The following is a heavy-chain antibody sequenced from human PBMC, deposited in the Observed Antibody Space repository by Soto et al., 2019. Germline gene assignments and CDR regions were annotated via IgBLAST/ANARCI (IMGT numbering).Heavy chain of an antibody. J-gene: IGHJ6*01. CDR3: ASEGDCYGETGGYNLLAIAV. CDR2: IIPIFGTA. CDR1: GGTFSSYA. D-gene: IGHD2-21*02. Sequence: SVQVSCKASGGTFSSYAISWVRQAPGQGLEWMGGIIPIFGTANYAQKFQGRVTITADESTSTAYRELSSLRSEDTAVYYCASEGDCYGETGGYNLLAIAVWG. V-gene: IGHV1-69*01.